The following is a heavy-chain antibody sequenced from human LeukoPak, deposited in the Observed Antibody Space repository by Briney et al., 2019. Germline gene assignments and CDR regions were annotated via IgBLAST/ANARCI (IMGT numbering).Heavy chain of an antibody. Sequence: AGGSLRLSCAAFGFTFDSYSMTWVRQAPGKGLEWISSITTRSDYTYYTDSVEGRFTISRDDAKNSLFLQMNSLRVEDTAIYYCARGGTGSENDYWSQGILVTVSS. J-gene: IGHJ4*02. CDR2: ITTRSDYT. CDR1: GFTFDSYS. V-gene: IGHV3-21*01. CDR3: ARGGTGSENDY. D-gene: IGHD3-9*01.